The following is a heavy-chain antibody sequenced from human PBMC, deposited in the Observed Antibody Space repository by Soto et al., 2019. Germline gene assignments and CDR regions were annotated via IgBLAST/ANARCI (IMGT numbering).Heavy chain of an antibody. J-gene: IGHJ4*02. Sequence: PSETLSLTCSVSRGSIRSGSYYWAWIRQTPGKGLEWIATISYTETTYYNPSLKSRVAISVDLSKNQFSLRLNSMTAADTAVYYCVSRPIFGFPYGPFDYWGQGALVT. CDR1: RGSIRSGSYY. V-gene: IGHV4-39*01. CDR2: ISYTETT. CDR3: VSRPIFGFPYGPFDY. D-gene: IGHD3-10*01.